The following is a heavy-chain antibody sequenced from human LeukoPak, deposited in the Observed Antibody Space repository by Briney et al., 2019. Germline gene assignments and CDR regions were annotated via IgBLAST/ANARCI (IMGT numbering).Heavy chain of an antibody. J-gene: IGHJ4*02. D-gene: IGHD3-10*01. CDR3: ARVVPGGFYGSGSYYNWAFDY. Sequence: SETLSLTCGVYGGSFSGYWSWIRQPPGKGLEWIGQIHHSGSTYYNPSLKSRVTISVDRSKNQFSLKLSSVTAADTAVYYCARVVPGGFYGSGSYYNWAFDYWGQGTLVTVSS. CDR1: GGSFSGY. CDR2: IHHSGST. V-gene: IGHV4-34*01.